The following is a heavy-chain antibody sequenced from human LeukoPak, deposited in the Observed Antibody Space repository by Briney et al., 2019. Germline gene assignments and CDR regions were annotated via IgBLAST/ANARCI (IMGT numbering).Heavy chain of an antibody. Sequence: QPGGSLRLSCAASGFTFSSYGMHWVRQAPGKGLEWVAVIWYDGSNKYYADSVKGRFTISRDNSKNTLYLQMNSLRAEDTAVYYCARRSGWYHFDYWGQGTLVTVSS. D-gene: IGHD6-19*01. CDR2: IWYDGSNK. V-gene: IGHV3-33*01. J-gene: IGHJ4*02. CDR1: GFTFSSYG. CDR3: ARRSGWYHFDY.